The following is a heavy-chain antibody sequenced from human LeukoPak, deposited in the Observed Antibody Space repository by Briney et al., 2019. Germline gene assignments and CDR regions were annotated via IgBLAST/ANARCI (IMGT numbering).Heavy chain of an antibody. CDR1: GGSISSSSYY. Sequence: PSETLSLTCTVSGGSISSSSYYWGWIRQPPGKGLEWIGSIYYSGSTYYNPSLKSRVTISVDTSKNQFSLKLSSVTAADTAVYYCARRSSSSWQWLVPGLDYYGMDVWGQGTLVTVSS. V-gene: IGHV4-39*01. CDR3: ARRSSSSWQWLVPGLDYYGMDV. CDR2: IYYSGST. J-gene: IGHJ6*02. D-gene: IGHD6-19*01.